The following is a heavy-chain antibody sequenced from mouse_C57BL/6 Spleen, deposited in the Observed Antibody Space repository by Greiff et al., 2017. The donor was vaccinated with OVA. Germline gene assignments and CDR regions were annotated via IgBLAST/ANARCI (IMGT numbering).Heavy chain of an antibody. CDR2: IWSGGST. J-gene: IGHJ2*01. CDR3: DSHA. D-gene: IGHD2-4*01. Sequence: QVQLKQSGPGLVQPSQSLSITCTASGFSLTSYGVHWVRQSPGKGLEWLGVIWSGGSTDYNAAFISRLSTSKDNSKSQVFLKMNGVRADDTAISYDDSHAWGQGTTLTVSS. V-gene: IGHV2-2*01. CDR1: GFSLTSYG.